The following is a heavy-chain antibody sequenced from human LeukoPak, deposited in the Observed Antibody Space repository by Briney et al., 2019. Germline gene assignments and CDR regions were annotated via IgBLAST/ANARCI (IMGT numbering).Heavy chain of an antibody. V-gene: IGHV3-30*02. Sequence: GGSLRLSCAASGFTFSSYGMHWVRQAPGKGLEWVAFIRYDGSNKYYADSVKGRFTISRDNSKNTLYLQMNSLRAEDTAVYYCAKETAAMVPHYYYHYYMDVWGKETTVTVSS. CDR2: IRYDGSNK. D-gene: IGHD5-18*01. CDR3: AKETAAMVPHYYYHYYMDV. CDR1: GFTFSSYG. J-gene: IGHJ6*03.